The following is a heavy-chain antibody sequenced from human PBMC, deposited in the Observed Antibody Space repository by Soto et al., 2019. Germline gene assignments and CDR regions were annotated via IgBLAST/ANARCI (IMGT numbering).Heavy chain of an antibody. V-gene: IGHV3-30*03. CDR3: ATQNVVRETPRVFDY. CDR2: ISFDGNDK. CDR1: GFTFSTYG. J-gene: IGHJ4*02. D-gene: IGHD1-1*01. Sequence: VQLVESGGGVVQPGTSLRLSCAASGFTFSTYGMHWVRQAPGKGPEWVAVISFDGNDKYYADSVKGRFTISRDNSRNTLYLELNSLRGEDTAVYYCATQNVVRETPRVFDYWGQGTLVTVSS.